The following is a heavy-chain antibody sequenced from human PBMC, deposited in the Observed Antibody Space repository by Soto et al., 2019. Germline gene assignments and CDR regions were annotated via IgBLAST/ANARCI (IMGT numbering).Heavy chain of an antibody. CDR2: IDGGGETT. Sequence: EFQVMQSGGGFVQPGGSLRLAWAASGFPFSATDMSWVRQAPGKGLEWVSTIDGGGETTYYADSVRGRFTISRDNSKNTVYLQMDGLRVDDTAFYYCAKNSGWFNTWGQGDLVIVSS. CDR1: GFPFSATD. V-gene: IGHV3-23*01. J-gene: IGHJ5*02. CDR3: AKNSGWFNT. D-gene: IGHD3-10*01.